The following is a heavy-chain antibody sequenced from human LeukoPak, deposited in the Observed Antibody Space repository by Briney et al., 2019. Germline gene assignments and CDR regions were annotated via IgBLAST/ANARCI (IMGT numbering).Heavy chain of an antibody. J-gene: IGHJ6*02. CDR3: ARGADSXSXYFGLDV. D-gene: IGHD6-13*01. V-gene: IGHV4-59*01. Sequence: SETLSLTCSVSGVSITTYFWSWIRQSPGKGLEWIGYMYYGGSTTYNPSLKSRVAISIDTSKNQFSLKLTSVTAGDTAVYYCARGADSXSXYFGLDVWGQGTTVTVS. CDR2: MYYGGST. CDR1: GVSITTYF.